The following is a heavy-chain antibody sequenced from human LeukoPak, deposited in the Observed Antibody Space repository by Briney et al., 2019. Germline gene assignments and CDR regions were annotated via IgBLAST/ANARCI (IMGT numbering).Heavy chain of an antibody. CDR2: IYPSGST. Sequence: SETLSLTCNVSGGSIRGYYWSWIRQPAGKGLEWIGRIYPSGSTNYNPSLKSRVTMSVDTSKNQFSLKPSPVTAADTAVYYCARVHDGYNYAFDYWGQGTLVTVSS. CDR1: GGSIRGYY. V-gene: IGHV4-4*07. CDR3: ARVHDGYNYAFDY. D-gene: IGHD5-24*01. J-gene: IGHJ4*02.